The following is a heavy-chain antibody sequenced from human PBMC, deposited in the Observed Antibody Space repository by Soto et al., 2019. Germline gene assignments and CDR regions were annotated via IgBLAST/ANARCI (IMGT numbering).Heavy chain of an antibody. D-gene: IGHD2-21*01. J-gene: IGHJ3*02. CDR3: AHSPYPVDAFDI. CDR2: IYWDDDK. CDR1: GFSLSTSGVG. Sequence: QITLKESGPTLVKPTQTLTLTCTFSGFSLSTSGVGVGWIRQPPGKALEWLALIYWDDDKRYSPSLKSRLTIPKHTSKNQLFLTLTHMDPVDPATYYCAHSPYPVDAFDIWGHGTMVPVSS. V-gene: IGHV2-5*02.